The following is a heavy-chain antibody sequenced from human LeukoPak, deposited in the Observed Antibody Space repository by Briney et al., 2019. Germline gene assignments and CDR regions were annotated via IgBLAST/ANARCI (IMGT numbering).Heavy chain of an antibody. CDR1: GFSFRTYG. D-gene: IGHD3-22*01. J-gene: IGHJ5*01. Sequence: GRSLRLSCATSGFSFRTYGMHWVRQAPGKGLEWVALIWYDETDKHYADSVKGRFSISRDNSRNTLYLQMNSLRAEDTAVYYCAAQPDYIDSSGHFFHSWGHGTMVTVSS. V-gene: IGHV3-33*01. CDR2: IWYDETDK. CDR3: AAQPDYIDSSGHFFHS.